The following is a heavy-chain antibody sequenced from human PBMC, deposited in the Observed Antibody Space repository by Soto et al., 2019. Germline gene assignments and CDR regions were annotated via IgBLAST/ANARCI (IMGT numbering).Heavy chain of an antibody. D-gene: IGHD3-10*01. CDR3: AADLGCGKLSVV. Sequence: QVQVVQSGVEVRRPGSSVKVSCKASGDTFKNCVISWVRQAPGQGLEWMGGIIPLFGTTDFAQRFQGRLTITTDESTNTAYMELCRLRSEDTATYYCAADLGCGKLSVVWGQGTTVIVSS. V-gene: IGHV1-69*01. J-gene: IGHJ6*02. CDR1: GDTFKNCV. CDR2: IIPLFGTT.